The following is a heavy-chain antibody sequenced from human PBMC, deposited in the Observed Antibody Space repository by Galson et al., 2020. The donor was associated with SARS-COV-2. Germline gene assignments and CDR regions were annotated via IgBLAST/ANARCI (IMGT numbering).Heavy chain of an antibody. Sequence: GESLQISCAASGFTFSSYVMHWVRQAPGKGPEWVAVISSDGSNRYYADSLKGRFTISRDNSKSTLYLQMNSLRAEDTALYYCARGGQWELPYYFDFWGQGTLVTVSS. CDR3: ARGGQWELPYYFDF. V-gene: IGHV3-30*03. D-gene: IGHD1-26*01. CDR2: ISSDGSNR. CDR1: GFTFSSYV. J-gene: IGHJ4*02.